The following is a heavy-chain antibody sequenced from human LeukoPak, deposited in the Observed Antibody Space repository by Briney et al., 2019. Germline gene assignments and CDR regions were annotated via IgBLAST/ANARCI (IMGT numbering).Heavy chain of an antibody. D-gene: IGHD7-27*01. CDR2: IGGSGSTI. V-gene: IGHV3-48*02. CDR1: GFTFSSYA. J-gene: IGHJ4*02. CDR3: ARESHWAFDY. Sequence: PGGSLRLSCVASGFTFSSYAMSWVRQAPGKGLEWVSYIGGSGSTIHYADSVEGRFTISRDNAKNSLYLQMNSLRDEDTAIYYCARESHWAFDYWGQGSLVSVSS.